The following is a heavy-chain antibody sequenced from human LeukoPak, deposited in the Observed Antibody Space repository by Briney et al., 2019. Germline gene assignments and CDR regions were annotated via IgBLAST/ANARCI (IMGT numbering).Heavy chain of an antibody. Sequence: GGSLRLSCAASGFTFSDYYMSWIRQAPGKGLEWVSYISSSGSTIYYADSVKGRFTIFRDNAKNSLYLQMNSLRAEDTAVYYCARASSQYYYGSGKNNWFDPWGQGTLVTVSS. CDR2: ISSSGSTI. CDR3: ARASSQYYYGSGKNNWFDP. CDR1: GFTFSDYY. V-gene: IGHV3-11*01. D-gene: IGHD3-10*01. J-gene: IGHJ5*02.